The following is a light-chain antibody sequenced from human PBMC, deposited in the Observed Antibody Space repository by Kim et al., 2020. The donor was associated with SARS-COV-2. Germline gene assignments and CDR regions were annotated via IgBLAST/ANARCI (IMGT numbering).Light chain of an antibody. V-gene: IGKV1-5*01. CDR3: QQYNSYPYT. J-gene: IGKJ2*01. CDR2: DAS. CDR1: QSISSW. Sequence: SASVGTRVTITCRASQSISSWLAWYQQKPGKAPKLLIYDASSLESGVPSRFSGSGSGTQFTLTISSLQPDDFATNYCQQYNSYPYTFGQGTKLEI.